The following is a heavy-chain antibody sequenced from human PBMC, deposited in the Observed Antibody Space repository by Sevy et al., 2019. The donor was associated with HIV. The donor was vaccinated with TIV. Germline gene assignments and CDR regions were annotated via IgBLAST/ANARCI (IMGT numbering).Heavy chain of an antibody. V-gene: IGHV3-33*01. D-gene: IGHD5-12*01. J-gene: IGHJ4*02. CDR2: IWYDGSNK. CDR3: ARGGGYGLTTPFDY. Sequence: GESLKISCAASGFTFSSYGMHWVRQAPAKGLEWVAVIWYDGSNKYYADSVKGRFTISRDNAKNSLYLQMNSLRAEDTAVYYCARGGGYGLTTPFDYWGQGTLVTVSS. CDR1: GFTFSSYG.